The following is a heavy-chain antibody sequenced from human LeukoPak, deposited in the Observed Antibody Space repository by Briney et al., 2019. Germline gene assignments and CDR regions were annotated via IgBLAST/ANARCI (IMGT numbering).Heavy chain of an antibody. D-gene: IGHD3-10*01. CDR3: ARAKYGSGSYFNDY. CDR2: IYYSGST. Sequence: PSETLSLTCTVSGGSISSYYWSWIRQPPGKGLEWIGYIYYSGSTNYNPSLKSRVTISVDTSKNQFSLKLSSVTAGDTAVYYCARAKYGSGSYFNDYWGQGTLVTVSS. V-gene: IGHV4-59*01. J-gene: IGHJ4*02. CDR1: GGSISSYY.